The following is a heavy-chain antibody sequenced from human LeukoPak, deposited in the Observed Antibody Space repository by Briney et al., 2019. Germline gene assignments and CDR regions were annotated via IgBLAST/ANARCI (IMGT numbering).Heavy chain of an antibody. D-gene: IGHD5-24*01. V-gene: IGHV3-48*01. CDR3: ARVRDGGAFDI. CDR1: GFTFSSYS. J-gene: IGHJ3*02. CDR2: ISSSSSTI. Sequence: GGSLRLSCAASGFTFSSYSMNWVRQAPGKGLEWVSYISSSSSTIYYADSVKGRFTISRDNSKNTLYLQMNSLRAEDTAVYYCARVRDGGAFDIWGQGTMVTVSS.